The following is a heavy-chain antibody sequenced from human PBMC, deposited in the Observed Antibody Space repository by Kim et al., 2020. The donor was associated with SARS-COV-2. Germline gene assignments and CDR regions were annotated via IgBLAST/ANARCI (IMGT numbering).Heavy chain of an antibody. V-gene: IGHV3-48*03. CDR1: GFTFSSYE. CDR3: ARDMWLGYYYYGMDV. J-gene: IGHJ6*02. Sequence: GGSLRLSCAASGFTFSSYEMNWVRQAPGKGLEWVSYISSSGSTIYYADSVKGRFTISRDNAKNSLYLQMNSLRAEDTAVYYCARDMWLGYYYYGMDVWGQGTTVTVSS. CDR2: ISSSGSTI. D-gene: IGHD6-19*01.